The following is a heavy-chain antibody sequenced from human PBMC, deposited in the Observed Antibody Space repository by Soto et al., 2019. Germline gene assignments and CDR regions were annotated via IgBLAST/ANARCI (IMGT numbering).Heavy chain of an antibody. Sequence: GGSLRLSCAASGFTFSGSAMHWVRQASGKGLEWVGRIRSKANSYATAYAASVKGRFTISRDDSKNTAYLQMNSLKTEDTAVYYCTRRYSGYQFDYWGQGTLVTVSS. V-gene: IGHV3-73*01. D-gene: IGHD5-12*01. J-gene: IGHJ4*02. CDR3: TRRYSGYQFDY. CDR2: IRSKANSYAT. CDR1: GFTFSGSA.